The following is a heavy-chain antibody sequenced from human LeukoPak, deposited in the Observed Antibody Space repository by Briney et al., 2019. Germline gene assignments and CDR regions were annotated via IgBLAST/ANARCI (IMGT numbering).Heavy chain of an antibody. CDR3: AREMLLGTSGYADFDY. CDR2: ISGGGYNT. D-gene: IGHD5-12*01. CDR1: GFTFGSYT. Sequence: GSLRLSCVASGFTFGSYTMSWVRQAPGKGLEWVSAISGGGYNTYYADSVRGRFTISRDNSKNTLYLQMNSLRAEDTAVYYCAREMLLGTSGYADFDYWGQGTLVTVSS. V-gene: IGHV3-23*01. J-gene: IGHJ4*02.